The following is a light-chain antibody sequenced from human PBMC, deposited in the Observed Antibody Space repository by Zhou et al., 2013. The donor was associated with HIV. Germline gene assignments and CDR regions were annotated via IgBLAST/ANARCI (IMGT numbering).Light chain of an antibody. CDR3: QQYGASPPT. Sequence: ETLLTQSPGTLSLSPGEGATLSCRASQSVSSSYLAWYQQKPGQAPRLLMFRASDRATGIPDRFSGSGSGTDFTLAISRLEPEDFAVYYCQQYGASPPTFGLGDQARDQT. V-gene: IGKV3-20*01. CDR2: RAS. CDR1: QSVSSSY. J-gene: IGKJ2*01.